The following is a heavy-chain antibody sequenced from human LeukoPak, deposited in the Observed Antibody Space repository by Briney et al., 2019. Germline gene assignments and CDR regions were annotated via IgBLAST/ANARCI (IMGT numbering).Heavy chain of an antibody. J-gene: IGHJ6*03. D-gene: IGHD2-15*01. V-gene: IGHV4-34*01. CDR2: INQVERA. Sequence: PSETLSLTCAVHGGSLTGYSWAWVRQPPGEGLEWIGEINQVERAIYSPPLESRVSISLEASKNQFFLQLTSVAAADTAMYYCARGRATPSRLFFDYYFMDVWGTGTPVTVSS. CDR1: GGSLTGYS. CDR3: ARGRATPSRLFFDYYFMDV.